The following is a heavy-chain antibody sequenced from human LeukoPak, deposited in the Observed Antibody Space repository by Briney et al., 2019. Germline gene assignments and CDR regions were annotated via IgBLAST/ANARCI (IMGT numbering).Heavy chain of an antibody. V-gene: IGHV3-30*04. CDR2: VSKDGNTK. CDR3: ARGSTYYDSSGQVPFDY. D-gene: IGHD3-22*01. Sequence: GGSLRLSCVASGFTFSTYAIHWVRQAPGKGLEWVAVVSKDGNTKYYADSVKGRFTISRDNSKNTLYLQMNSLRAEDTSVYYCARGSTYYDSSGQVPFDYWGQGTLVTVSS. J-gene: IGHJ4*02. CDR1: GFTFSTYA.